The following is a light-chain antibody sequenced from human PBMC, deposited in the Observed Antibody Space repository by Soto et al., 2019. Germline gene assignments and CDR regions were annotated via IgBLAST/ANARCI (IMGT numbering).Light chain of an antibody. CDR2: DAS. J-gene: IGKJ1*01. CDR1: QSVSSSY. Sequence: EIVLTQSPGTLSLSPGERATLSCRASQSVSSSYLAWYQQKPGQAPRLLIYDASSRATGIPNRFSGSGSGTDFTLTIIRLEPADFAVFYCQQYGTSPWTFGQGTKVEIK. CDR3: QQYGTSPWT. V-gene: IGKV3-20*01.